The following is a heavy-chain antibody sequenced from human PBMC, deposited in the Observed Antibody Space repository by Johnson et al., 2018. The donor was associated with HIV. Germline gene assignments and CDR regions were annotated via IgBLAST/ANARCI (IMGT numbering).Heavy chain of an antibody. V-gene: IGHV3-66*01. Sequence: VRLVESGGGLVQPGGSLRLSCAASRLSVSKNYMSWVRQAPGKGLEWVSLIYSGDNTKYADSVKGRFTISRDNAKNSLYLQMNSLRAEDTALYYCARDRTGGAFDIWGQGTMVTVSS. CDR3: ARDRTGGAFDI. CDR2: IYSGDNT. J-gene: IGHJ3*02. CDR1: RLSVSKNY. D-gene: IGHD1-26*01.